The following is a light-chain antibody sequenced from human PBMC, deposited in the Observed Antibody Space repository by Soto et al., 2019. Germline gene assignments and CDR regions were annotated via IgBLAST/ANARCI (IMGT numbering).Light chain of an antibody. CDR1: QDINKY. V-gene: IGKV1-39*01. CDR2: ATS. CDR3: QQSYSSPYT. J-gene: IGKJ2*01. Sequence: DIQMTQSPSSLSAAVGDRVTITCRASQDINKYLNWYRQTPGKAPNLLIFATSTLHSGVPSRFSGSRSGTDFSLTISSLQPEDFATYYGQQSYSSPYTFGQGTKLEF.